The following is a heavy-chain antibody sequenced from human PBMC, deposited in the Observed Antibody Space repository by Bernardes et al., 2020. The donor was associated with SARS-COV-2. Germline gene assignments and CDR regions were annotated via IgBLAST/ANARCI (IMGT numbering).Heavy chain of an antibody. D-gene: IGHD5-12*01. CDR3: ARGRDGYNYVRNWYFDV. Sequence: SETLSLTCAVSGGSFRDTYWDWIRQPPGKGLEWIGEINQSGSTNYNPSLESRVTISVDTSKKQFSLRLTSVTAADTAVYYCARGRDGYNYVRNWYFDVWGRGTLVAVSS. CDR1: GGSFRDTY. V-gene: IGHV4-34*01. J-gene: IGHJ2*01. CDR2: INQSGST.